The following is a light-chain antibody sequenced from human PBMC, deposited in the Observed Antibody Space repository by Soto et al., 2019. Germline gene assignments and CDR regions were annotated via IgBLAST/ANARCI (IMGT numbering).Light chain of an antibody. CDR1: QSVSSN. Sequence: EIVMTQSPATLSVSPGERATLSCRASQSVSSNLAWYQQKPGQAPRLLIYGASTRATGIPARFSGSGSGTEFTLTISSLQSEDFAVYYCQQYGSTNVTFGQGTKV. CDR2: GAS. V-gene: IGKV3-15*01. J-gene: IGKJ1*01. CDR3: QQYGSTNVT.